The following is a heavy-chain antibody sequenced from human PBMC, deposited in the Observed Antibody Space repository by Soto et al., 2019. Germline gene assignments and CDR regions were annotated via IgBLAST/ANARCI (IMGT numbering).Heavy chain of an antibody. V-gene: IGHV4-59*01. D-gene: IGHD3-22*01. Sequence: PSETLSLTCTVSGGSISSYYWSWIRQPPGKGLEWIGYSYYSGSTNYNPSLKSRVTISVDTSKNQFSLKLSSVTAADTAVYYCARDKYYDSTGTFDYWGQGTLVTVS. CDR3: ARDKYYDSTGTFDY. CDR2: SYYSGST. CDR1: GGSISSYY. J-gene: IGHJ4*02.